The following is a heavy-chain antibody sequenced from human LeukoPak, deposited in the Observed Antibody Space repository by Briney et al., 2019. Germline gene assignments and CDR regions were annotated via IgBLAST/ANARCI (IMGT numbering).Heavy chain of an antibody. CDR1: GGSFSGYY. Sequence: SETLSLTCTVYGGSFSGYYWTWIRQPPGKGLEWIGEINHSGSTNYNPSLKSRVTISVDTSKNQFSVKLSSVTAADTAVYYCARGHDLRGDLDVWGKGTTVTISS. V-gene: IGHV4-34*01. CDR2: INHSGST. D-gene: IGHD3/OR15-3a*01. J-gene: IGHJ6*04. CDR3: ARGHDLRGDLDV.